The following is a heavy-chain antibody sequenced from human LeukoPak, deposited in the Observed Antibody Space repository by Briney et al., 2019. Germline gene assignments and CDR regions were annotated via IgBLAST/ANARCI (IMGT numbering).Heavy chain of an antibody. J-gene: IGHJ4*02. CDR1: GFTFDDYG. Sequence: QTGGSLRLSCAASGFTFDDYGMSWVRQAPGKGLEWVANIKQDGTEKYYVDSVKGRFTISRDNAKNSLYLQMDSLRVEDTAIYYCAKVAHYYYGSESYYFFEHWGQGTPVTASS. D-gene: IGHD3-10*01. CDR3: AKVAHYYYGSESYYFFEH. CDR2: IKQDGTEK. V-gene: IGHV3-7*01.